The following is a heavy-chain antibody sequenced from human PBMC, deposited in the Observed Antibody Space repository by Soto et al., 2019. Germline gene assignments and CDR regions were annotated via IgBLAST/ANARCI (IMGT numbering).Heavy chain of an antibody. V-gene: IGHV4-4*02. CDR1: GDSTSNSNW. Sequence: QVQLQESGPGLVKPSGTLSLTCAVSGDSTSNSNWWSWVRQPPGKGLEWIGEVHYSGSTNYNPSLTTRVTISIDTSKNHFSLKVSSVTAADTAVYYCARRIYGDWYFDLWGRGTLVTVTS. CDR2: VHYSGST. CDR3: ARRIYGDWYFDL. J-gene: IGHJ2*01. D-gene: IGHD3-16*01.